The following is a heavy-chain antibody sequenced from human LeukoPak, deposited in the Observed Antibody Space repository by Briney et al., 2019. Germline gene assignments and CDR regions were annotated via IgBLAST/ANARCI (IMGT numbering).Heavy chain of an antibody. V-gene: IGHV3-15*01. CDR1: GFTFSNAW. Sequence: GGSLRLSCAASGFTFSNAWMSWVRQAPGKGLEWVGRIKSKTDGGTTDYAAPVKGRFTISRDDSKNTLYLQMNSLKTEDTAVYYCAKDRREGSSSSSLDYWGQGTLVTVSS. CDR3: AKDRREGSSSSSLDY. CDR2: IKSKTDGGTT. J-gene: IGHJ4*02. D-gene: IGHD6-6*01.